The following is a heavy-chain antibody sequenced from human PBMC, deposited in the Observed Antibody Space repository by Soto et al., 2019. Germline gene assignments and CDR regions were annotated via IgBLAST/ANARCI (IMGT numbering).Heavy chain of an antibody. CDR3: ARDQGAGMDV. CDR2: ISSSSSYI. Sequence: GSLILSCAASGLTFSRYSMNWVRQAPGKGLEWVSSISSSSSYIYYADSVKGRFTISRDNAKNSLYLQMNSLRAEDTAVYYCARDQGAGMDVWGQGTTVTVSS. CDR1: GLTFSRYS. J-gene: IGHJ6*02. V-gene: IGHV3-21*01.